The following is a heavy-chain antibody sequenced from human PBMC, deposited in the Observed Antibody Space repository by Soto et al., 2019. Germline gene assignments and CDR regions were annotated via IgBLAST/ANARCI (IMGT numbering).Heavy chain of an antibody. CDR1: GFTFSSYP. Sequence: GGSLRLSCEASGFTFSSYPMHWVRQAPGKGLEWVTVISYDGGNQYYADSVKGRFTISRDNSKDTLYLQMHSLRSDDTAVYFCARGPITQTSFIDHWGQGTLVTVSS. V-gene: IGHV3-30-3*01. CDR2: ISYDGGNQ. D-gene: IGHD1-20*01. J-gene: IGHJ4*02. CDR3: ARGPITQTSFIDH.